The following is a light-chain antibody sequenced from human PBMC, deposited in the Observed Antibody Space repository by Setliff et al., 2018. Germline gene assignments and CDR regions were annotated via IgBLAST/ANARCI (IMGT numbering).Light chain of an antibody. CDR3: AAWDDSLNGPYG. Sequence: QSVLTQPPSASGTPRQRVTISCSGSSSNIGSNTVNWYQQLPGTAPKLLIYSNNQRPSGVPDRFSGSKSGTSASLAISGLQSEDEADYYCAAWDDSLNGPYGFGTGTRSPS. J-gene: IGLJ1*01. CDR1: SSNIGSNT. V-gene: IGLV1-44*01. CDR2: SNN.